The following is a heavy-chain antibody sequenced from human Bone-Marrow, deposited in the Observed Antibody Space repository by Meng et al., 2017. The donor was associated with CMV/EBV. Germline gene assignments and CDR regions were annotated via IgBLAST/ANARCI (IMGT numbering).Heavy chain of an antibody. V-gene: IGHV1-46*01. D-gene: IGHD2-15*01. CDR2: INPSGGRT. J-gene: IGHJ4*02. Sequence: ASVKVSCKASGYTFTSFYMNWVRQAPGQGLEWMGIINPSGGRTRYAQKFQGRVIMTGDMSTSTDYRELCSLRSKDTAVYDCGMGASIIADVWGQGALVTVSS. CDR1: GYTFTSFY. CDR3: GMGASIIADV.